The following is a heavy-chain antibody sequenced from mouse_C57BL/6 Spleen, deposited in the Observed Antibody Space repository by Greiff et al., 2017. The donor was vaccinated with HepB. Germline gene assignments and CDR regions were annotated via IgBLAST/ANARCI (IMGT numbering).Heavy chain of an antibody. D-gene: IGHD2-5*01. J-gene: IGHJ4*01. Sequence: DVMLVESGGGLVQPGGSMKLSCAASGFTFSDAWMDWVRQSPEKGLEWVAEIRNKANNHATYYAESVKGRFTISRDDSKSSVYLQMNSLRAEDTGIYYCTHYSNYEDYAMDYWGQGTSVTVSS. V-gene: IGHV6-6*01. CDR3: THYSNYEDYAMDY. CDR2: IRNKANNHAT. CDR1: GFTFSDAW.